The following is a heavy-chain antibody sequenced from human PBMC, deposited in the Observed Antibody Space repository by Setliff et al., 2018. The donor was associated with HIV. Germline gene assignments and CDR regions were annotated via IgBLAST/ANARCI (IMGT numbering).Heavy chain of an antibody. Sequence: PGGSLRLSCAASGFTFSSFGMHWVRQAPGKGLEWVAFIRYDGSNKYYADSVKGRFTISRDNSKNMLYLQMNSLRAEDAALYYCAKRVVSYGDYGFNYWGQGTLVTVSS. V-gene: IGHV3-30*02. CDR1: GFTFSSFG. CDR2: IRYDGSNK. J-gene: IGHJ4*02. D-gene: IGHD4-17*01. CDR3: AKRVVSYGDYGFNY.